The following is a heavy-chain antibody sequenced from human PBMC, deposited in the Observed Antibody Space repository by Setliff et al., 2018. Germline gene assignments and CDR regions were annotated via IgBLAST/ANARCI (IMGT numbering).Heavy chain of an antibody. V-gene: IGHV3-15*01. J-gene: IGHJ3*02. Sequence: GGSLRLSCAASGFTFSAHYMDWLRQAPGKGLEWVGRIKSRAHGGTTDYAAPVKGRFTISRDDPKNTLYLQMNSLKTEDTAVYYCTTDLLYYDSSGPPYVSAFDIWGQGTMVTVSS. CDR1: GFTFSAHY. CDR2: IKSRAHGGTT. D-gene: IGHD3-22*01. CDR3: TTDLLYYDSSGPPYVSAFDI.